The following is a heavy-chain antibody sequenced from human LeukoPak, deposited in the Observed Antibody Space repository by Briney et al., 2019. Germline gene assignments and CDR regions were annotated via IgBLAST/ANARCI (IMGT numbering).Heavy chain of an antibody. CDR1: GGSFSGYY. Sequence: SETLSLTCAVYGGSFSGYYWSWIRQPPGKGLEWIGEINHSGSTNYNPSLKSRVTISVDTSKNQFSLKLSSVTAADTAVYYCASEVNRAFDYWGQGTLVTVSS. D-gene: IGHD1-14*01. CDR2: INHSGST. CDR3: ASEVNRAFDY. J-gene: IGHJ4*02. V-gene: IGHV4-34*01.